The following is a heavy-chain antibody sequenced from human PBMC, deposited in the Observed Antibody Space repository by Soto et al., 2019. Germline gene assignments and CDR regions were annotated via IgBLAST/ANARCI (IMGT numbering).Heavy chain of an antibody. CDR3: ARGVRGYSAYVPGY. CDR2: INPSGGST. D-gene: IGHD5-12*01. V-gene: IGHV1-46*02. Sequence: GASVKVSCKASGDTFNFYMHWLRQAPGQGLEWMGRINPSGGSTSYAQKFQGRVTMTRDTSTSTVYMELSSLRSEDTAVYYCARGVRGYSAYVPGYWGQGTLVTVSS. CDR1: GDTFNFY. J-gene: IGHJ4*02.